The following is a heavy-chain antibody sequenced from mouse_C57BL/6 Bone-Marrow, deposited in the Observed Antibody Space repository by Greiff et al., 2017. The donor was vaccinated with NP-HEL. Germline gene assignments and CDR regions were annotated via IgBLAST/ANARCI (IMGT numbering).Heavy chain of an antibody. CDR1: GFNIKDDY. V-gene: IGHV14-4*01. D-gene: IGHD2-2*01. Sequence: DVKLQESGAELVRPGASVKLSCTASGFNIKDDYMHWVKQRPEQGLEWIGWIDPENGDTEYASKFQGKATITADTSSNTAYLQLSSLTSEDTAVYYCTAMVTTTGYYFDYWGQGTTLTVSS. J-gene: IGHJ2*01. CDR2: IDPENGDT. CDR3: TAMVTTTGYYFDY.